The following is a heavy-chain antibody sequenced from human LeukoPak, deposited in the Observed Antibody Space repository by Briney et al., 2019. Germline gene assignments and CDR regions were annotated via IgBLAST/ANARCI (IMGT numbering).Heavy chain of an antibody. CDR2: IKEDGSEK. CDR1: GFTFSRYW. Sequence: GGSLRLSCAASGFTFSRYWMTWVRQAPGKGLEWVANIKEDGSEKYYVDSVKGRFTISRDNAKNSLYLQMNSLRAEDTAVYYCARAGMETDPLDYYYYMDVWGKGTTVTVSS. CDR3: ARAGMETDPLDYYYYMDV. V-gene: IGHV3-7*04. J-gene: IGHJ6*03. D-gene: IGHD5-18*01.